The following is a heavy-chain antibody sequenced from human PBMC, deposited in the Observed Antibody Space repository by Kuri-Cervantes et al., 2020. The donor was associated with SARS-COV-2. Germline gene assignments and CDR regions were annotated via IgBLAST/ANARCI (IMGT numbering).Heavy chain of an antibody. V-gene: IGHV3-30-3*01. CDR3: AREASSGWYGLSQYYFDY. Sequence: GESRKISCAASGFTFSSYAMHWVRQAPGKGLEWVAVISYDGSNKYYADSVKGRFTISRDNSKNTLYLQMSSLRAEDTAVYYCAREASSGWYGLSQYYFDYWGQGTLVTVSS. CDR1: GFTFSSYA. J-gene: IGHJ4*02. D-gene: IGHD6-19*01. CDR2: ISYDGSNK.